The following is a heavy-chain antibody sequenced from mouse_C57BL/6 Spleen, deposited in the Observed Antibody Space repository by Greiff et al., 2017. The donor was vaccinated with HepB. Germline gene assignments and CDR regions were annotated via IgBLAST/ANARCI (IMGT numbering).Heavy chain of an antibody. CDR1: GYSITSGYY. CDR2: ISYDGSN. Sequence: EVKLQESGPGLVKPSQSLSLTCSVTGYSITSGYYWNWIRQFPGNKLEWMGYISYDGSNNYNPSLKNRISITRDTSKNQFFLKLNSVTTEDTATYYCARGPNYYGSSDYWGQGTTLTVSS. J-gene: IGHJ2*01. CDR3: ARGPNYYGSSDY. D-gene: IGHD1-1*01. V-gene: IGHV3-6*01.